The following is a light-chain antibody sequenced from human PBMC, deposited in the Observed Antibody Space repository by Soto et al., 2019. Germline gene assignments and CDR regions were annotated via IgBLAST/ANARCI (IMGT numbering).Light chain of an antibody. Sequence: ALTQPASVSGSPGQSIAISCTGSSSDVGIYNYVSWYQQHPGKVPKLIIYEVTNRPSGVSNRFSGSKSGNTASLTISGLQAEDEADYYCSAYTTSSTRVFGTRTKVTVL. CDR3: SAYTTSSTRV. CDR2: EVT. V-gene: IGLV2-14*01. CDR1: SSDVGIYNY. J-gene: IGLJ1*01.